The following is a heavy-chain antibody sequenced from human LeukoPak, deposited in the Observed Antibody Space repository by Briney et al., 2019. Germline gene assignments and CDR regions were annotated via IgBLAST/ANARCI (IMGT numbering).Heavy chain of an antibody. CDR1: GFTFSSYS. Sequence: PGGSLRLSCAASGFTFSSYSMNWVRQAPGKGLEWVAVIWYDGSNKYYADSVKGRFTISRDNSKNTLYLQMNSLRAEDTAVYYCAREGGGIVVVPAAMSLFDYWGQGTLVTVSS. J-gene: IGHJ4*02. CDR2: IWYDGSNK. V-gene: IGHV3-33*08. CDR3: AREGGGIVVVPAAMSLFDY. D-gene: IGHD2-2*01.